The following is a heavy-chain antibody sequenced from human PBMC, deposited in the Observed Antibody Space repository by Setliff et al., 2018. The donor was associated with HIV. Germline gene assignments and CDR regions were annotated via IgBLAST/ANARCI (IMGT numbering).Heavy chain of an antibody. CDR3: ARVMEDCINGNCYVFDY. CDR2: IDSTSSNI. Sequence: PGGSLRLSCAASGFTFSDYPMNWVRQAPGKGLEWLSFIDSTSSNIFYADSVKGRFTISRDNAENSLYLQMNNLRAEETAVYYCARVMEDCINGNCYVFDYWGQGTLVTV. J-gene: IGHJ4*02. V-gene: IGHV3-48*01. D-gene: IGHD2-15*01. CDR1: GFTFSDYP.